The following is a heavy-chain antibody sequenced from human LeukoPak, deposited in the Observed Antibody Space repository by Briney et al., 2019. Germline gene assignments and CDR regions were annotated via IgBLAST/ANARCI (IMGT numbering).Heavy chain of an antibody. Sequence: ASVKVSCKASGYRFNDYYMFWIRQAPGKGIEWVGWINPKTGVTSYAQKFQGRVTVTTDTSISTLYMELNSLISDDTAVYYCARDHVSGKDDRNFDYWGQGTLVTVSS. V-gene: IGHV1-2*02. CDR3: ARDHVSGKDDRNFDY. CDR2: INPKTGVT. J-gene: IGHJ4*02. CDR1: GYRFNDYY. D-gene: IGHD3-10*01.